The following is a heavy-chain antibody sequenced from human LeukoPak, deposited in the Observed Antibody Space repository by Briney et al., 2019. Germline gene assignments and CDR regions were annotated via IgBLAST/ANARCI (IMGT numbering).Heavy chain of an antibody. V-gene: IGHV3-73*01. CDR2: IRSKANSYAT. D-gene: IGHD6-13*01. CDR1: GFTFSGSA. Sequence: GGSLKLSCAASGFTFSGSAMHWVRQASGKGLEWVGRIRSKANSYATAYAASVKGRFTISRDDSKNTAYLQMTSLKTEDTAVYYCTGTYSSSWYGRGDYMDVWGKGTTVTISS. J-gene: IGHJ6*03. CDR3: TGTYSSSWYGRGDYMDV.